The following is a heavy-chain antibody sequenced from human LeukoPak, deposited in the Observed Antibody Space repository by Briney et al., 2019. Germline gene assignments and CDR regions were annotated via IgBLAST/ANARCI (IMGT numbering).Heavy chain of an antibody. V-gene: IGHV1-18*01. CDR3: ARDLRDCSGTGCLYYFDY. CDR2: ISAYNGNT. Sequence: GASVKVSCKASGYTFTNYGISWVRQAPGQGLEWMGWISAYNGNTNYAQRFQGRVTMTSDTYTSTAYMELRSLRSDDTAVYYCARDLRDCSGTGCLYYFDYWGQGTLVTVSS. J-gene: IGHJ4*02. D-gene: IGHD2-8*02. CDR1: GYTFTNYG.